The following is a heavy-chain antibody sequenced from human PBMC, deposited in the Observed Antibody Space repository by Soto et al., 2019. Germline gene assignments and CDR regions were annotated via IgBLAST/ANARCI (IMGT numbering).Heavy chain of an antibody. CDR1: GGTFSSYA. Sequence: SVKVSCKASGGTFSSYAISWVRQAPGQGLEWMGGIIPIFGTANYAQKFQGRVTITADESTSTAYMELSSLRSEDTAVYYCARSQRYSSGWYRFDYWGQGTLVTVSS. CDR2: IIPIFGTA. V-gene: IGHV1-69*13. D-gene: IGHD6-19*01. CDR3: ARSQRYSSGWYRFDY. J-gene: IGHJ4*02.